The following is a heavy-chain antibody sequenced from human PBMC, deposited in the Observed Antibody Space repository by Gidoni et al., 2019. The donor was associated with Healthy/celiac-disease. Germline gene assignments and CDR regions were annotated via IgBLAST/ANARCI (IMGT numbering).Heavy chain of an antibody. V-gene: IGHV3-11*01. J-gene: IGHJ4*02. CDR1: GFTFRDYS. Sequence: QVQLVESGGGLVQPGGSLRHSCAASGFTFRDYSMSWLRQAPGKGLEWVSYISSSGSTIYYADSVKGRFTICRDNAKTSVYRLMNILRAEDTALYYCASVGELDYYDIIGYYYWLLFDYWGQGTLVTVSS. CDR3: ASVGELDYYDIIGYYYWLLFDY. D-gene: IGHD3-22*01. CDR2: ISSSGSTI.